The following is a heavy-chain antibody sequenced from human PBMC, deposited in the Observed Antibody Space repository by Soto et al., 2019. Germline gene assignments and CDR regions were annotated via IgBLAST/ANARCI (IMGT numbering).Heavy chain of an antibody. V-gene: IGHV4-30-2*01. Sequence: SETLSLTCAVSGDSISSGGYPWSWIRQPPGKGLEWIGYIYHSGSTYYNPSLKSRVTISVDRSKNQFSLKLSSVTAADTAVYYCARVFMYDSSGYYYFDYWGQGTLVTVSS. CDR2: IYHSGST. CDR1: GDSISSGGYP. J-gene: IGHJ4*02. D-gene: IGHD3-22*01. CDR3: ARVFMYDSSGYYYFDY.